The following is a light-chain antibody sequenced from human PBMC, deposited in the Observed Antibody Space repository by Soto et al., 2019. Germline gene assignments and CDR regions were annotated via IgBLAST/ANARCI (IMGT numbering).Light chain of an antibody. Sequence: EVVLTQSPVTLSLSPGERATLSCRASQSFRGLLAWYQQKPGQAPRLLIYDAYNRATGIPPRFSGSGSGTDFTLTISSLEPEDFAVYYCQHRSNWPPFTFGPGTKVDIK. CDR1: QSFRGL. CDR3: QHRSNWPPFT. CDR2: DAY. J-gene: IGKJ3*01. V-gene: IGKV3-11*01.